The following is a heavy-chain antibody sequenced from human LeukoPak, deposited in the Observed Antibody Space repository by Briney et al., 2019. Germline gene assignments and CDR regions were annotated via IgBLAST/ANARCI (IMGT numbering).Heavy chain of an antibody. Sequence: ASVKVSCKASGYTFINHWMHWVRQAPGQGLEWVGLINPTGTTTLYAQKFQGRITLTRDMSATTDYMELSSLTSEDTAVYYCASAVAAEYYFDYWGQGTLVTVSS. V-gene: IGHV1-46*01. CDR2: INPTGTTT. J-gene: IGHJ4*02. D-gene: IGHD2-15*01. CDR3: ASAVAAEYYFDY. CDR1: GYTFINHW.